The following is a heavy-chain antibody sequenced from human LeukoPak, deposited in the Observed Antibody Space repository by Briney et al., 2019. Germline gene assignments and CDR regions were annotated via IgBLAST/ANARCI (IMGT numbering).Heavy chain of an antibody. CDR1: GGSISSTTYY. D-gene: IGHD4-17*01. J-gene: IGHJ4*02. CDR2: IYYSGST. CDR3: ARLYGDYYFDY. V-gene: IGHV4-39*01. Sequence: SETLSLTCTVSGGSISSTTYYWGCIRQPPGKGLEWIGSIYYSGSTYYNPSLKSRVTMSVDTSKNQFSLNLSSVAAADTAVYYCARLYGDYYFDYWGQGTLVTVSS.